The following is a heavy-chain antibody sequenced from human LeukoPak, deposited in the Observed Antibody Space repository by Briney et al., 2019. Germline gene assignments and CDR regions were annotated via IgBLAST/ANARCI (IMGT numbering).Heavy chain of an antibody. J-gene: IGHJ4*02. CDR2: IKNDGSGI. CDR1: GFNFINTW. Sequence: GGSLRLSCAASGFNFINTWMHWVRQAPGKGLVWVARIKNDGSGIIYADSVKGRFTISRDNARNTLYLQMNSPRAEDTAVYYCARERGVTHPFDYWGQGTLVTVSS. V-gene: IGHV3-74*01. D-gene: IGHD2-21*02. CDR3: ARERGVTHPFDY.